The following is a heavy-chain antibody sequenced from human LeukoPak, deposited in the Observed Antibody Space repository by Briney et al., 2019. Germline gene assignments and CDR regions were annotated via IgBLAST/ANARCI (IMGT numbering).Heavy chain of an antibody. Sequence: PSETLSLTCAVCVYSISSGYYWGWFRQPPGKGLEWIGCMYHSGSTYYNPSLKSRVTISVDTSKNQFSLKLSSVTAADTAVYYCARRGGSSSPYYYYYMDVWGKGTTVTVSS. D-gene: IGHD6-13*01. J-gene: IGHJ6*03. V-gene: IGHV4-38-2*01. CDR3: ARRGGSSSPYYYYYMDV. CDR1: VYSISSGYY. CDR2: MYHSGST.